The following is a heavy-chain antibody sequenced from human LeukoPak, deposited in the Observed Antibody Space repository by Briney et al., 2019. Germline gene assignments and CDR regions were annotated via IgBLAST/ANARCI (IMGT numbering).Heavy chain of an antibody. CDR3: AKAADQYYYSYFYYMDV. Sequence: GGSLRLSCAASGFTFSSYGMHWVRQAPGKGLEWVAVISYDGGSKDYADSVKGRFTISRDNSKNTLYLQMNSLTVEDTAVYYCAKAADQYYYSYFYYMDVWGKGTTVTISS. CDR1: GFTFSSYG. J-gene: IGHJ6*03. V-gene: IGHV3-30*18. CDR2: ISYDGGSK. D-gene: IGHD2/OR15-2a*01.